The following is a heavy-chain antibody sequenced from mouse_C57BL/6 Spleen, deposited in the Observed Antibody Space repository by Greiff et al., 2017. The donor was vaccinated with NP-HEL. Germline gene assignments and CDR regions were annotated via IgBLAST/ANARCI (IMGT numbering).Heavy chain of an antibody. D-gene: IGHD2-5*01. V-gene: IGHV5-6*01. CDR2: ISSGGSYT. CDR1: GFTFSSYG. Sequence: EVQGVESGGDLVKPGGSLKLSCAASGFTFSSYGMSWVRQTPDKRLEWVATISSGGSYTYYLDSVKGRFTISRDNAKNTLYLQMSSLKSEDTAMYYCARHRGSNYGWYYAMDYWGQGTSVTVSS. CDR3: ARHRGSNYGWYYAMDY. J-gene: IGHJ4*01.